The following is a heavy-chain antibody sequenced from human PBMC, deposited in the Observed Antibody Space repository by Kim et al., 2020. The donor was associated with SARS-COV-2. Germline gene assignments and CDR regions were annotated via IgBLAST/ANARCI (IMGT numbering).Heavy chain of an antibody. V-gene: IGHV3-9*01. Sequence: ADSVKGRFTISRDNDKNSLYLQMNSLRAEDTALYYCAKEFGSGWSYYFDYWGQGTLVTVSS. J-gene: IGHJ4*02. CDR3: AKEFGSGWSYYFDY. D-gene: IGHD6-19*01.